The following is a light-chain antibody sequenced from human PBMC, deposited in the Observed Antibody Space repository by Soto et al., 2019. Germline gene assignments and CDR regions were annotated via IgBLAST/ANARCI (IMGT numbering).Light chain of an antibody. V-gene: IGKV3-15*01. J-gene: IGKJ1*01. CDR2: DAS. CDR1: QSVSNN. CDR3: QHYNNWPPWT. Sequence: ILMTQSPATLSVSPGERATLSCRASQSVSNNLAWYQQKPGQAPRLLIYDASTRATGIPARFSGSGSGTEFTLTISGRQSEDFAVYYCQHYNNWPPWTFGQGTKVEIK.